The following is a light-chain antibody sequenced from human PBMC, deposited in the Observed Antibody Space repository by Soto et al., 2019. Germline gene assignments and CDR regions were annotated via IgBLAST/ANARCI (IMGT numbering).Light chain of an antibody. CDR2: EVS. V-gene: IGLV2-14*01. Sequence: QSALTQPASVSGSPGQSITISCTGTSIDVGDYNYVSWYQHHPGKAPKLIIYEVSNRPSGVSNRFSGSSSDNTASLTISGLLPDDEADYYCSSYTTSSPPSYVFGTGTKLTVL. J-gene: IGLJ1*01. CDR1: SIDVGDYNY. CDR3: SSYTTSSPPSYV.